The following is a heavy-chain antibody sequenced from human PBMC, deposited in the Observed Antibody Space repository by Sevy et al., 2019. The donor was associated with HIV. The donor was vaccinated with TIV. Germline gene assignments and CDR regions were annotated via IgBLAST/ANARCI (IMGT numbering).Heavy chain of an antibody. CDR1: GVSVSSDTYY. CDR3: AREPYFFDKSGYYWDY. V-gene: IGHV4-61*01. CDR2: VYHTGST. J-gene: IGHJ4*02. D-gene: IGHD3-22*01. Sequence: SETLSLTCAVSGVSVSSDTYYWSWIRQPPGKGLEWIGYVYHTGSTNYSPSFKSRVTISVDTSKNQFSLRLFYVAAADTAVYYCAREPYFFDKSGYYWDYWGQGALVTVSS.